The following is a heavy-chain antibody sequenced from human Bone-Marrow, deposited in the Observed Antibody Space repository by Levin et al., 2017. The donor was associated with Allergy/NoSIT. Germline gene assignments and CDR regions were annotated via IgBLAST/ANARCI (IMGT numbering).Heavy chain of an antibody. V-gene: IGHV1-18*01. CDR1: GYTFTTYG. Sequence: ASVKVSCKSSGYTFTTYGVNWVRQAPGQGLEWMGWISVDNDNTYYAQKFQGRVSMTADTSTSTAYSELRSLTSDDTAIYYCSRGSGLRNSWGWYPLDYWGQGALVTVSS. J-gene: IGHJ4*02. D-gene: IGHD6-19*01. CDR3: SRGSGLRNSWGWYPLDY. CDR2: ISVDNDNT.